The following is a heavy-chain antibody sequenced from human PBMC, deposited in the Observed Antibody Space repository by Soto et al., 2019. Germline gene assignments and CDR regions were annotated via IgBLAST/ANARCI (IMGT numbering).Heavy chain of an antibody. D-gene: IGHD3-10*01. V-gene: IGHV4-34*01. CDR3: ARAGAALVRGSIGGFDY. Sequence: QFHLQQWGAGLLKPSETLSLTCAVNGGAFNGYYWTWIRQSPGKGLQWIGEINHSGTVDYNPSLKSRVTFSLDTSKKQFSLTLTSVTAADTAVYYCARAGAALVRGSIGGFDYWGQGTLVTVSS. CDR1: GGAFNGYY. J-gene: IGHJ4*02. CDR2: INHSGTV.